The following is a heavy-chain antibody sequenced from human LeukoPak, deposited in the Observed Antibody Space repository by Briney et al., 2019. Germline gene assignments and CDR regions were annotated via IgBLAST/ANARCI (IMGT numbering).Heavy chain of an antibody. J-gene: IGHJ4*02. CDR3: ARDYYDILTGYYLLDY. D-gene: IGHD3-9*01. V-gene: IGHV1-69*13. Sequence: ASVKVSCKASGGTFSSYAISWVRQAPGQGLEWMGGIIPIFGTANYAQKFQGRVTITADESTSTAYVELSSLRSEDTAVYYCARDYYDILTGYYLLDYWGQGTLVTVSS. CDR2: IIPIFGTA. CDR1: GGTFSSYA.